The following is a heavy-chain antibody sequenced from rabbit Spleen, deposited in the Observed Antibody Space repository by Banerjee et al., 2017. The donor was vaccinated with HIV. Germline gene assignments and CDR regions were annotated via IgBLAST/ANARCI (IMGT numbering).Heavy chain of an antibody. CDR3: TRDSGSGPYIDGYFNL. V-gene: IGHV1S45*01. Sequence: QEQLVESGGGLVQPGGSLKLSCKASGFTLSSYYMNWVRQAPGKGLEWIACIYGGSSGSTYYASWAKGRFTISKTSSTTVTLQMTSLTVADTATYFCTRDSGSGPYIDGYFNLWGPGTLVTVS. J-gene: IGHJ4*01. CDR1: GFTLSSYYM. D-gene: IGHD1-1*01. CDR2: IYGGSSGST.